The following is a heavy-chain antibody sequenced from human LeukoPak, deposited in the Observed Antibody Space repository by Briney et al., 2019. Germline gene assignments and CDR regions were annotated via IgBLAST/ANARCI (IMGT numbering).Heavy chain of an antibody. CDR1: DYTFTIYG. J-gene: IGHJ4*02. Sequence: GASVKVSCKASDYTFTIYGISWVRQAPGQGLEWMGWISAYNGNTNYAQKLQGRVTMTTDTSTSTAYMELRSLRSDDTAVYYCARDAYVEMATIVDYWGQGTLVTVSS. D-gene: IGHD5-24*01. CDR3: ARDAYVEMATIVDY. V-gene: IGHV1-18*01. CDR2: ISAYNGNT.